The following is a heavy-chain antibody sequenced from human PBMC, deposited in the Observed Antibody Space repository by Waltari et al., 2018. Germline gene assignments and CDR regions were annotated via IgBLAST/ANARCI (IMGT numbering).Heavy chain of an antibody. D-gene: IGHD3-16*01. V-gene: IGHV3-48*01. CDR3: ARVGVTPDY. Sequence: EVQLVESGGGLVQPGGSLRLSCAASGFTFSSYSMNWFRQAPGRGLGWVSYISSSSSTIYYADSVKGRFTISRDNAKNSLYLQMSSLRAEDTAVYYCARVGVTPDYWGQGTLVTVSS. CDR1: GFTFSSYS. J-gene: IGHJ4*02. CDR2: ISSSSSTI.